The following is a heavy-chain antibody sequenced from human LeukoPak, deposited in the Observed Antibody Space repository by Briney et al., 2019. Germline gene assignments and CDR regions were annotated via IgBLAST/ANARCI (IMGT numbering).Heavy chain of an antibody. D-gene: IGHD3/OR15-3a*01. CDR1: GFTFSSYS. CDR2: ISSSSSYI. V-gene: IGHV3-21*01. J-gene: IGHJ4*02. Sequence: PGGSLRLSCAASGFTFSSYSMNWVRQAPGKGLEWVSSISSSSSYIYYADSVKGRFTISRDNAKNSLYLQMNSLRAEDTAVYYCARDGSLGTGGYYFDYWGQGTLVTVSS. CDR3: ARDGSLGTGGYYFDY.